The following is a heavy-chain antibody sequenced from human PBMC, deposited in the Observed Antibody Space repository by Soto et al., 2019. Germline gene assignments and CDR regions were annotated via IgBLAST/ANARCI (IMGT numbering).Heavy chain of an antibody. CDR3: TRALRVYYDSSGYYDY. CDR1: GYTFTKFH. CDR2: IAPSGGST. V-gene: IGHV1-46*03. D-gene: IGHD3-22*01. Sequence: ASVKVSCKASGYTFTKFHLHWVRLAPGQGLEWMGMIAPSGGSTSYAQKFQGRVTMTRDTSTSTVYMELNSLKTEDTAVYYCTRALRVYYDSSGYYDYWGQGTLVTVSS. J-gene: IGHJ4*02.